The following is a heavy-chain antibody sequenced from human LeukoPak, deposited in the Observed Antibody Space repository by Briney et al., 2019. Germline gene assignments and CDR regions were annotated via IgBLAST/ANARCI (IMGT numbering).Heavy chain of an antibody. CDR2: ISVYNGNT. D-gene: IGHD5-18*01. CDR3: ARALDTPTNDY. V-gene: IGHV1-18*01. Sequence: ASVKVSRKASGYTFTSYGISWVRQAPGQGLEWMGWISVYNGNTIYAQRLQGRVTMTTDTSTSTAYMELRSLRSDDTAVYYCARALDTPTNDYWGQGTLVTVSS. CDR1: GYTFTSYG. J-gene: IGHJ4*02.